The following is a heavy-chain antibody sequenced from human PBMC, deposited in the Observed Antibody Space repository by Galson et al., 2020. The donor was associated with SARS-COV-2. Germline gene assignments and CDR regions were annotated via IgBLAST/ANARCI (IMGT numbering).Heavy chain of an antibody. J-gene: IGHJ6*02. D-gene: IGHD3-10*01. CDR2: ISSSGSTI. CDR3: ARDQVSMGSGSPYYYGMDV. V-gene: IGHV3-11*01. Sequence: GESLKISCAASGFTFSDYYMSWIRQAPGKGLEWVSYISSSGSTIYYADSVKGRFTISRDNAKNSLYLQMNSLRAEDTAVYYCARDQVSMGSGSPYYYGMDVWGQGTTVTISS. CDR1: GFTFSDYY.